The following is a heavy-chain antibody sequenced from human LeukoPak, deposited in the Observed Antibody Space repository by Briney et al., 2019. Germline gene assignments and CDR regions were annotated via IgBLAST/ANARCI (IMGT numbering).Heavy chain of an antibody. D-gene: IGHD3-16*01. J-gene: IGHJ4*02. Sequence: SETLSLTCAVYGGSFSGYYWSWIRQPLGKGLEWIGEINHSGSTNYNPSLKSRVTISVDTSKNQFSLKLSSVTAADTAVYYCATASYYDYVWGSYLVYWGQGTLVTVSS. CDR3: ATASYYDYVWGSYLVY. V-gene: IGHV4-34*01. CDR2: INHSGST. CDR1: GGSFSGYY.